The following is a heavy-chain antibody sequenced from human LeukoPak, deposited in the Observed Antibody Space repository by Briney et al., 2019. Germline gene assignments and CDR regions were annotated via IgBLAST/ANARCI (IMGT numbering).Heavy chain of an antibody. J-gene: IGHJ3*02. D-gene: IGHD2-2*03. CDR2: IYHSGST. Sequence: PSETLSLTXTVSGYSISSGYYWGWIRQPPGRGLEWIGSIYHSGSTYYNPSLKSRVTISVDTSKNQFSLKLSSVTAADTAVYYCARTLGIVVVPAAINAFDIWGQGTMVTVSS. V-gene: IGHV4-38-2*02. CDR3: ARTLGIVVVPAAINAFDI. CDR1: GYSISSGYY.